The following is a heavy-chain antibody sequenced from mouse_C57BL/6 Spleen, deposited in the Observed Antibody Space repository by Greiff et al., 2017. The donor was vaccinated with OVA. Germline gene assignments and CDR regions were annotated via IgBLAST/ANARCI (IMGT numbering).Heavy chain of an antibody. CDR1: GYTFTSYW. CDR3: AGDYYGSSIHWAMDY. D-gene: IGHD1-1*01. J-gene: IGHJ4*01. Sequence: QVQLKQPGAELVKPGASVKLSCKASGYTFTSYWMHWVKQRPGRGLEWIGRIDPNSGGTKYNEKFKSKATLTVDKPSSTAYMQLSSLTSEDSAVYYCAGDYYGSSIHWAMDYWGQGASVTVSS. CDR2: IDPNSGGT. V-gene: IGHV1-72*01.